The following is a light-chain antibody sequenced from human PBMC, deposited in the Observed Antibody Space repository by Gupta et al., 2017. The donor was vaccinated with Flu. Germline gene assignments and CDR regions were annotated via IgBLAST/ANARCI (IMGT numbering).Light chain of an antibody. CDR1: QSISSW. J-gene: IGKJ1*01. V-gene: IGKV1-5*03. Sequence: DIQMTQSPSTLSASVGDRVTITCRASQSISSWLAWYQQKPGKAPKHLIYKASSLESGVPSRFSGSGSGTEFTLTISSLQPDDFATYYCQQYNSIRTFGQGTKVEIK. CDR3: QQYNSIRT. CDR2: KAS.